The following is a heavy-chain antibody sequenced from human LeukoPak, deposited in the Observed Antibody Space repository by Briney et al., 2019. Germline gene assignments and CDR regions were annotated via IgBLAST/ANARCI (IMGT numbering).Heavy chain of an antibody. D-gene: IGHD3-9*01. Sequence: SGTLSLTCAVSGGSISSSNWWSWVRQPPGKGLEWIGEIYHSGSTNYNPSLKSRVTISVDKSKNQFSLKLSSVTAADTAVYYCARVPYHYDILTGYYIDAFDIWGQGTMVTVSS. CDR1: GGSISSSNW. V-gene: IGHV4-4*02. J-gene: IGHJ3*02. CDR2: IYHSGST. CDR3: ARVPYHYDILTGYYIDAFDI.